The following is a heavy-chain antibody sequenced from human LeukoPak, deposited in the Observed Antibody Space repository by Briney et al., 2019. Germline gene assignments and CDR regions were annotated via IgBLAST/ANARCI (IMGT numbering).Heavy chain of an antibody. V-gene: IGHV3-23*01. CDR1: GFTFSRYG. Sequence: GGTLRLSCAASGFTFSRYGMSWVRQAPGKGLEWVSAISGSGGSTYYADSVKGRFTISRDNSKNTLYLQINSLRAEDTAVYYCAKDHLPGIVVADRDYWGQGTLVTVSS. J-gene: IGHJ4*02. CDR3: AKDHLPGIVVADRDY. CDR2: ISGSGGST. D-gene: IGHD6-19*01.